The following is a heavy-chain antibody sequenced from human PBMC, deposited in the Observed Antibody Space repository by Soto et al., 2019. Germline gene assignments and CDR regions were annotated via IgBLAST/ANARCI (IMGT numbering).Heavy chain of an antibody. J-gene: IGHJ4*02. CDR1: GFTFSDYY. D-gene: IGHD2-2*01. Sequence: PGGSLRLSCAASGFTFSDYYMSWIRQAPGKGLEWVSYISSSGSTIYYADSVKGRFTISRDNAKNSLYLQMNSLRAEDTAVYYCARGYCISTSCYAPIDYWGQGTLVTVSS. CDR2: ISSSGSTI. V-gene: IGHV3-11*01. CDR3: ARGYCISTSCYAPIDY.